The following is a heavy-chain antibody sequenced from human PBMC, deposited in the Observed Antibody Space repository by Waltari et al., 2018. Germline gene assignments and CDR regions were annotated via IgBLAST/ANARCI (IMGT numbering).Heavy chain of an antibody. J-gene: IGHJ4*02. CDR2: ISWDGTNT. V-gene: IGHV3-43D*04. CDR1: GFTFDDHA. CDR3: VKGRYYDFWSAYPDY. Sequence: ELQLVESGGAVVQPGGSLRLSCAASGFTFDDHAMHWVRQAPGKGLEWVSVISWDGTNTYYVDSVNGRFTISRDNSKSTLYLQMSSLRAEDTALYYCVKGRYYDFWSAYPDYWGQGTLVTVSS. D-gene: IGHD3-3*01.